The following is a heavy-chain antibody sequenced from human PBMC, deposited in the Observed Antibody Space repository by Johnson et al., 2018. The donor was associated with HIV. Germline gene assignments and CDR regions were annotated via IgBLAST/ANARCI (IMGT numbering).Heavy chain of an antibody. D-gene: IGHD6-13*01. CDR3: ALSTSWSIAFDI. CDR1: GFTVSSNY. J-gene: IGHJ3*02. V-gene: IGHV3-66*01. Sequence: VQLVESGGGVVQPGRSLRLSCAASGFTVSSNYMSWVRQAPGKGLEWVSIIYPGGSTYYTDAVKGRFTISRDNSDNTLFLQMNSLRADDTAMYYCALSTSWSIAFDIWGQGTMVTVSS. CDR2: IYPGGST.